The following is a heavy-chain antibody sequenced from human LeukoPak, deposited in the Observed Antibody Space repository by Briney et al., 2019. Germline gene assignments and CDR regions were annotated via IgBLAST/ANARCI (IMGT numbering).Heavy chain of an antibody. D-gene: IGHD3-22*01. CDR1: GGSISSGDYY. Sequence: PSETLSLTCTVSGGSISSGDYYWSWIRQPPGKGLEWIGYIYHSGSTYYNPSLKSRVTISVDTSKNQFSLKLSSVTAADTAVYYCASLYDSSGYYFWGQGTLVTVSS. V-gene: IGHV4-30-4*08. CDR2: IYHSGST. CDR3: ASLYDSSGYYF. J-gene: IGHJ4*02.